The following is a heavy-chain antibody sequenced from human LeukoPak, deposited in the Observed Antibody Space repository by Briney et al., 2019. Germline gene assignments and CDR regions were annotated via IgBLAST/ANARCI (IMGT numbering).Heavy chain of an antibody. D-gene: IGHD3-3*01. CDR3: AKDLPYYDFWSGYSAFDY. CDR2: ISGSGGST. J-gene: IGHJ4*02. CDR1: GFTFSSYA. V-gene: IGHV3-23*01. Sequence: GGSLRLSCAASGFTFSSYAMSWVRQAPGKGLGWVSAISGSGGSTYYADSVKGRFTISRDNSKNTLYLQMNSLRAEDTAVYYCAKDLPYYDFWSGYSAFDYWGQGTLVTVSS.